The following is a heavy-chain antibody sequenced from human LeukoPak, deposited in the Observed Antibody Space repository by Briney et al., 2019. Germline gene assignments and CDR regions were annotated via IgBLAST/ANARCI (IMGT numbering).Heavy chain of an antibody. CDR2: ISANNGYT. CDR3: ARDPPRRDGNNYGYFDL. D-gene: IGHD5-24*01. Sequence: ASVKVSCKASGYSFSSFGISWLRQAPGQGLEWMGWISANNGYTKYAQKFQGRVTMTTDTSTRTAYMEVRSLRSDDTAVYYCARDPPRRDGNNYGYFDLWGRGTLVSVSS. J-gene: IGHJ2*01. V-gene: IGHV1-18*01. CDR1: GYSFSSFG.